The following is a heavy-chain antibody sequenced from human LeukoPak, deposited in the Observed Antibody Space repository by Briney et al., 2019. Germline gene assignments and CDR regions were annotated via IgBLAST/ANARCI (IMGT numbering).Heavy chain of an antibody. CDR2: IYYSGST. D-gene: IGHD5-24*01. J-gene: IGHJ3*02. CDR3: ARHVTISGPYDASDI. CDR1: GGSISSYY. V-gene: IGHV4-59*08. Sequence: PSETLSLTCTVSGGSISSYYWSWIRRPPGKGLEWIAYIYYSGSTNYNPSLKSRVTISVDTSKNQFSLKLSSVTAADTAVYYCARHVTISGPYDASDIWGQGTMVTVSP.